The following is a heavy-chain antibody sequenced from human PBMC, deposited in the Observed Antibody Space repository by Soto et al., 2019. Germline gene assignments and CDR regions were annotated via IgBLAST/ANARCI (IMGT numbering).Heavy chain of an antibody. CDR1: GYSFTSYW. Sequence: GESLKISCKGSGYSFTSYWIGWVRQMPAKGLEWMGIIYPGDSDTRYSPSFQGQVTISADKSISTAYLQWSSLNASDTAMYYCARAGGSYRSPAYWFDPWGQGTLVPVSS. J-gene: IGHJ5*02. D-gene: IGHD6-13*01. V-gene: IGHV5-51*01. CDR3: ARAGGSYRSPAYWFDP. CDR2: IYPGDSDT.